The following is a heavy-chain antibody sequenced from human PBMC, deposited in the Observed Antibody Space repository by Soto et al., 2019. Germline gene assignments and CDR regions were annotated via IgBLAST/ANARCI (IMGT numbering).Heavy chain of an antibody. V-gene: IGHV1-69*01. Sequence: QVQLVQSGAEVKKPGSSVKVSCKASGGTFSSYAISWVRQAPGQGLEWMGGIIPIFGTANSAQKFQGRVTITADESTSTAYMELSSLRSEDTAVYYCAGSVNKGFYYYYGMDFWGQGTTVTVSS. CDR1: GGTFSSYA. CDR2: IIPIFGTA. CDR3: AGSVNKGFYYYYGMDF. J-gene: IGHJ6*02.